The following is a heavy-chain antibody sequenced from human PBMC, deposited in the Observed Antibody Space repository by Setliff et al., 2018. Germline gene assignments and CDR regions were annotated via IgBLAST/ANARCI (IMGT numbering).Heavy chain of an antibody. J-gene: IGHJ5*02. CDR2: IRYDGSYS. D-gene: IGHD2-2*01. CDR3: ARSGSGIVVVTFDPNWFDP. CDR1: GFTFSSFG. V-gene: IGHV3-30*02. Sequence: SLRLSCAASGFTFSSFGMHWVRQAPGKGREWVAFIRYDGSYSYYAASVKGRFTISRDNSKYTLYLQINSLSPEDTAVYYCARSGSGIVVVTFDPNWFDPWGQGTLVTVSS.